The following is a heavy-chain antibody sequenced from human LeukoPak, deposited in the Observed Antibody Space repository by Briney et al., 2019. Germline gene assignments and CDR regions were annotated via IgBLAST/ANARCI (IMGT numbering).Heavy chain of an antibody. J-gene: IGHJ4*02. CDR1: GFTFSSYS. D-gene: IGHD6-6*01. V-gene: IGHV3-21*01. CDR3: AGAETSIAARPH. Sequence: GGSLRLSCAASGFTFSSYSMNWVRQAPGKGLEWVSSISSSSSYIYYADSVKGRFTISRDNAKNPLYLQMNSLRAEDTAVYYCAGAETSIAARPHWGQGTLVTVSS. CDR2: ISSSSSYI.